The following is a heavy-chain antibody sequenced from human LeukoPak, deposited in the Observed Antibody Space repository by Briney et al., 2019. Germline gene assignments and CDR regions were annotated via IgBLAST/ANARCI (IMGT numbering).Heavy chain of an antibody. D-gene: IGHD3-10*01. CDR2: IYSGGST. V-gene: IGHV3-66*04. CDR1: GFTVSSNY. J-gene: IGHJ6*02. Sequence: GGSLRLSCAASGFTVSSNYMSWVRQAPGKGLEWVSVIYSGGSTYYADSVKGRFTISRDNSKNTLYLQMNSLRAEDTAVYYCARPNRVNITMVRGVSLMDAWGQGTTVTVS. CDR3: ARPNRVNITMVRGVSLMDA.